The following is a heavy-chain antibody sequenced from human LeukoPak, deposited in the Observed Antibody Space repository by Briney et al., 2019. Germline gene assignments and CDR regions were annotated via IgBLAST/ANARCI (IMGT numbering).Heavy chain of an antibody. CDR1: GGSISSYY. D-gene: IGHD3-22*01. CDR2: IYYSGST. V-gene: IGHV4-59*01. CDR3: VTYYYGSSAPKRNY. J-gene: IGHJ4*02. Sequence: SETLSLTCTVSGGSISSYYWSWIRQPPGKGLEWIGYIYYSGSTNYNPSLKSRVTISVDTSKNQFSLKLSSVTAADTAVYYCVTYYYGSSAPKRNYWGQGILVTVSS.